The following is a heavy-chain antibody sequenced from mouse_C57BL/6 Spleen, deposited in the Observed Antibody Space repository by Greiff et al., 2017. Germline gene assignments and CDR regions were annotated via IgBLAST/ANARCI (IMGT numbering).Heavy chain of an antibody. V-gene: IGHV1-69*01. J-gene: IGHJ2*01. D-gene: IGHD1-1*01. CDR1: GYTFTSYW. CDR3: ARLKYYCSSHYWAY. CDR2: IDPSDSYT. Sequence: QVQLQQPGAELVMPGASVKLSCKASGYTFTSYWMPWVKQRPGQGLEWIGEIDPSDSYTKYPQKFQGKSTLTVDKSSSTADRQLSSLTSEDSTVYYCARLKYYCSSHYWAYGGQGTTLTVSS.